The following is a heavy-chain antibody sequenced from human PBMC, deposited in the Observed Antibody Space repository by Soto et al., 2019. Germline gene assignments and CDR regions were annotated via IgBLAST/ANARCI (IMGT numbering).Heavy chain of an antibody. V-gene: IGHV2-5*02. J-gene: IGHJ4*02. Sequence: QITLKESGPSPVKPTQTLTVTCTFSGFSLSNSGVGVAWIRQPPGKALEWLALIYGDNDKRYSPSLKTRLTXNXXXSXXPVVLTMTNMDPVDTATYYCAHCPLHDSGDYDPCTSHVFDSWGQGTLVTVSS. CDR2: IYGDNDK. CDR3: AHCPLHDSGDYDPCTSHVFDS. D-gene: IGHD4-17*01. CDR1: GFSLSNSGVG.